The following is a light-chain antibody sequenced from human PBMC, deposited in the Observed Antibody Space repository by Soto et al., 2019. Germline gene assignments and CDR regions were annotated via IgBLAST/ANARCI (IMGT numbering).Light chain of an antibody. CDR1: QSISSW. J-gene: IGKJ1*01. CDR2: KAS. Sequence: DIQMTQSPSTLSASVGDRVTITCRASQSISSWLAWYQQKPGKAPKLLIYKASNLDSGVPSSFSGSGSGTECTLTISSLQPDDFATYDCQQYSTYSRTFGQGTKVEIK. V-gene: IGKV1-5*03. CDR3: QQYSTYSRT.